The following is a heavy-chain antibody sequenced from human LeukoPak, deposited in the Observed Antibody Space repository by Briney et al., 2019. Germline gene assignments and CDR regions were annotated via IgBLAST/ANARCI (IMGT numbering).Heavy chain of an antibody. CDR1: GYSITSGYY. J-gene: IGHJ4*02. V-gene: IGHV4-61*01. CDR2: VYNSGTT. D-gene: IGHD5-24*01. Sequence: SETLSLTCSVSGYSITSGYYWSWIRQPPGKGLEWIGYVYNSGTTNYNPSLKSRVTISVDTSKNQFSLKLTSVTAADTALYYCARGHDGYNYDYWGQGTLVTVSS. CDR3: ARGHDGYNYDY.